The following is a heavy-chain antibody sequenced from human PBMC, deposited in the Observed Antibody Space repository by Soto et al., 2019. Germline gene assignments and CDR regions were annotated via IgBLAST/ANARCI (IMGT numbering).Heavy chain of an antibody. J-gene: IGHJ5*01. D-gene: IGHD2-2*01. CDR2: ISSSTSYV. CDR3: ARDPSEGRVGNWFES. Sequence: GGSLRLSCAASGFTFSRYGMNWLRQAPGKGLEWVASISSSTSYVYYADSVKGRFSTSRDNAKNILYLEMYALRTEDTAVYYCARDPSEGRVGNWFESWGQGTLVTVS. CDR1: GFTFSRYG. V-gene: IGHV3-21*06.